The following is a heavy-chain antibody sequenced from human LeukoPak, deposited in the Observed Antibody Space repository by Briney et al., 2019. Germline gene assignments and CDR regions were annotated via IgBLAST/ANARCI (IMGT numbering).Heavy chain of an antibody. CDR3: AGSSNDCSSTSCYYYYYYMDV. CDR2: IIPSFGTA. V-gene: IGHV1-69*05. D-gene: IGHD2-2*01. J-gene: IGHJ6*03. Sequence: SVKVSCKASGGTFSSYAISWVRQAPGQGLEWMGGIIPSFGTANYAQKFQGRVTITTDESTSTAYMELSSLRSEDTAVYYCAGSSNDCSSTSCYYYYYYMDVWGKGTTVTVSS. CDR1: GGTFSSYA.